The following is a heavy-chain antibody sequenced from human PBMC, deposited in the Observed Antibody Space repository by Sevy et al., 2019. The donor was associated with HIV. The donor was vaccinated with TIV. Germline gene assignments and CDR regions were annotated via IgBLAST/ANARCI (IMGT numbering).Heavy chain of an antibody. D-gene: IGHD6-13*01. V-gene: IGHV3-9*01. Sequence: SLRLSCAASGFTFDDYAMHWVRQAPGKGLEWVSGISWNSGSIGYADSVKGRFTISRDNAKNSLYLQMNSLRAEDTALYYCAKDTGIAAAGLDYWGQGTLVTVSS. CDR1: GFTFDDYA. J-gene: IGHJ4*02. CDR2: ISWNSGSI. CDR3: AKDTGIAAAGLDY.